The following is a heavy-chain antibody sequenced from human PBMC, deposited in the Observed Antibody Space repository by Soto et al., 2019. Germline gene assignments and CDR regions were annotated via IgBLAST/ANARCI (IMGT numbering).Heavy chain of an antibody. V-gene: IGHV3-23*01. J-gene: IGHJ3*02. Sequence: GGSLRLSCAASGFTFSSYAMSWVRQAPGKGLEWVSAISGSGGSTYYADSVKGRFTISRDNSKNTLYLQMNSLRAEDTAVYYCAKEIGYSGYDRVPPDAFDIWGQGTMVTVSS. D-gene: IGHD5-12*01. CDR1: GFTFSSYA. CDR3: AKEIGYSGYDRVPPDAFDI. CDR2: ISGSGGST.